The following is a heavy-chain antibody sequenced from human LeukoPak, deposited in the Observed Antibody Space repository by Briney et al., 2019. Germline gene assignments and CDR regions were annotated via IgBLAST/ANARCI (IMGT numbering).Heavy chain of an antibody. CDR1: GFTFSSYA. CDR2: ISGSSSFT. D-gene: IGHD5-18*01. J-gene: IGHJ5*02. CDR3: ARDPRGYSYGYLDH. V-gene: IGHV3-21*05. Sequence: PGGSLRLSCAASGFTFSSYAMHWVRQAPGKGLEWISYISGSSSFTSYTGSVKGRFTISRDNAKNSLYLQMNSLAVEDTAVYYCARDPRGYSYGYLDHWGLGTLVTVSS.